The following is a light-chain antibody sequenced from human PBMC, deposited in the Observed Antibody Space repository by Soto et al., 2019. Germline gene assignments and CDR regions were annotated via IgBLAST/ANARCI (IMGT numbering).Light chain of an antibody. Sequence: EIVLTQSPATLSLSPGERATLSCRASQSVRRYLAWYQQKPGQAPRLLXYEASTRATGIPARFSGSGSETDFTLTITSLEPEYFAVYYCQQRNNWPPITFGQGTRLEIK. CDR3: QQRNNWPPIT. CDR2: EAS. J-gene: IGKJ5*01. V-gene: IGKV3-11*01. CDR1: QSVRRY.